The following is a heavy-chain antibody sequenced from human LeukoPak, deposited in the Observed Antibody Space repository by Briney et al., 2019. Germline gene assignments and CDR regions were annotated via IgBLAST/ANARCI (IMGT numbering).Heavy chain of an antibody. CDR1: GFTVGNNY. D-gene: IGHD1-26*01. V-gene: IGHV3-66*02. CDR2: IYSDGST. CDR3: ARDPGGGPTHGY. Sequence: PGGSLRLSCAVSGFTVGNNYMSWVRQAPGKGLEWVSVIYSDGSTYYADSVKARFTISRDNSKNTLYLQMNSLRADDTAVYYCARDPGGGPTHGYWGQGTLVTVSS. J-gene: IGHJ4*02.